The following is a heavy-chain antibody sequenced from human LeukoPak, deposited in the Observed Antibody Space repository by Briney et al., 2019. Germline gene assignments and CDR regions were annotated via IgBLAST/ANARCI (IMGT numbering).Heavy chain of an antibody. CDR1: GGSISSYY. J-gene: IGHJ3*02. CDR3: ARDLYSSSWPHFDI. Sequence: SETLSLTCTVSGGSISSYYWSWIRQPAGKGLEWIGRIYTSGSTNYNPSLKSRVTMSVDTSKNQFSLKLSPVTAADTAVYYCARDLYSSSWPHFDIWGQGTMVTVSS. V-gene: IGHV4-4*07. D-gene: IGHD6-13*01. CDR2: IYTSGST.